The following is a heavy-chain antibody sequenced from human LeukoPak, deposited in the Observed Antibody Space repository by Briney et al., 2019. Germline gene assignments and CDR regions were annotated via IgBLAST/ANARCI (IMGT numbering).Heavy chain of an antibody. CDR3: ARLGLGFDY. Sequence: PGGSLRLSCAVSGFSFSTYWMYWIRQAPGKGLVWVSRINSDGSSTSYADSVKGRFTISRDNAKTTLYLQMNSLRAEDTAVYYCARLGLGFDYWGQGTLVTVSS. D-gene: IGHD7-27*01. CDR2: INSDGSST. V-gene: IGHV3-74*01. J-gene: IGHJ4*02. CDR1: GFSFSTYW.